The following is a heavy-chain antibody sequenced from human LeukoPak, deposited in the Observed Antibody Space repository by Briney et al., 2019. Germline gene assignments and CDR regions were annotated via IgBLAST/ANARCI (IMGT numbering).Heavy chain of an antibody. V-gene: IGHV3-73*01. Sequence: GGSLRLSCAASGFTFSGSAMHWVRQASGKGLEWVGRIRSKVNSYATVYAASVKGRFTISRDDSNNTAYLQMNSLKTEDTAVYYCARHALSPGTYYYGSGSYSLDYYYYYYMDVWGKGTTVTVSS. CDR3: ARHALSPGTYYYGSGSYSLDYYYYYYMDV. J-gene: IGHJ6*03. CDR2: IRSKVNSYAT. D-gene: IGHD3-10*01. CDR1: GFTFSGSA.